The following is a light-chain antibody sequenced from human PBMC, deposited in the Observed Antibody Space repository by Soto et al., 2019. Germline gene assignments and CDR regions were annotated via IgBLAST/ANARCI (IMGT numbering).Light chain of an antibody. J-gene: IGKJ1*01. V-gene: IGKV1-33*01. CDR1: HDISKY. Sequence: DIQMTQSPSSLSASVVDRVTISCQARHDISKYLNWYLQKPGKAPELLIYDASHLEPGVPSRFSGSGSGTDFTFNLNSLQTEDVATYYWQQSDDLHWTFGKGTKVEIK. CDR2: DAS. CDR3: QQSDDLHWT.